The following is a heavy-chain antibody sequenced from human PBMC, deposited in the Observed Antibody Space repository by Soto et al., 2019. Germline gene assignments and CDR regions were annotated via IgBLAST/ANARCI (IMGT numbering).Heavy chain of an antibody. CDR3: ARSAGWYAVHA. J-gene: IGHJ5*02. CDR2: VFHTGTT. V-gene: IGHV4-4*02. CDR1: GDSVSSPYY. Sequence: QVQLQESGPGLVKPSGTLSLTCAVSGDSVSSPYYWCGVRQPPGKGLEWIGEVFHTGTTSYNPSLRSRVTRSMDKSNNHFSLDLSYVTSADTAVSYCARSAGWYAVHAWGPGTLVIVSS. D-gene: IGHD6-19*01.